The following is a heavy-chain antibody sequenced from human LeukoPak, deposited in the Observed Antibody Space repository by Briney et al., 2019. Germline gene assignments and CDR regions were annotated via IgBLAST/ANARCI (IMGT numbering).Heavy chain of an antibody. CDR1: GYTFTGYY. CDR2: LNPNSGGT. V-gene: IGHV1-2*02. D-gene: IGHD3-10*01. J-gene: IGHJ5*02. Sequence: ASVKVSCKASGYTFTGYYMHWVRQAPGQGLEWMGWLNPNSGGTNYAQKFQGRVTMTRDTSISTAYMELSRLRSDDTAVYYCARDSGTTGEVKFGPWGQGTLVTVSS. CDR3: ARDSGTTGEVKFGP.